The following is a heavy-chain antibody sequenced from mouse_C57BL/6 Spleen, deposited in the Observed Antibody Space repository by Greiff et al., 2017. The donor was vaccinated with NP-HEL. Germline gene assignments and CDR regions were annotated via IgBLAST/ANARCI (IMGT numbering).Heavy chain of an antibody. D-gene: IGHD2-3*01. CDR2: INYDGSST. J-gene: IGHJ2*01. CDR1: GFTFSDYY. Sequence: DVMLVESAGGLVQPGSSMKLSCTASGFTFSDYYMAWVRQVPEKGLEWVANINYDGSSTYYLDSLKSRFIISRDNAKNILYLQMSSLKSEDTATYYCARYYDGYYFDYWGQGTTLTVSS. CDR3: ARYYDGYYFDY. V-gene: IGHV5-16*01.